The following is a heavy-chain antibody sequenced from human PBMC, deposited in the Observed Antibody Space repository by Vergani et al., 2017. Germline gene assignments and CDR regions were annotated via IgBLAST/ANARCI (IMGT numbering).Heavy chain of an antibody. CDR3: ARDLRGLVIDFDY. D-gene: IGHD1-26*01. CDR1: GFTFSSYG. CDR2: IWYDGSNK. Sequence: VQLLESGGDLVQPGGSLRLSCAASGFTFSSYGMHWVRQAPGKGLEWVAVIWYDGSNKYYADSVKGRFTISRDNSKNTLYLQMNSLRAEDTAVYYCARDLRGLVIDFDYWGQGTLVTVSS. J-gene: IGHJ4*02. V-gene: IGHV3-33*01.